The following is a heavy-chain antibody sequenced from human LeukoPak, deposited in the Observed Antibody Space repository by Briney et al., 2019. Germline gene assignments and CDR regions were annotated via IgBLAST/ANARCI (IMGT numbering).Heavy chain of an antibody. Sequence: ASVKVSRKASGYTFTSYGISWVRQAPGQGLEWMGWISAYNGNTNYAQKLQGRVTMTTDTSTSTAYMELRSLRSDDTAVYYCARDRYYDTLTGDYYYGMDVWGQGTTVTVSS. CDR2: ISAYNGNT. V-gene: IGHV1-18*01. CDR1: GYTFTSYG. D-gene: IGHD3-9*01. J-gene: IGHJ6*02. CDR3: ARDRYYDTLTGDYYYGMDV.